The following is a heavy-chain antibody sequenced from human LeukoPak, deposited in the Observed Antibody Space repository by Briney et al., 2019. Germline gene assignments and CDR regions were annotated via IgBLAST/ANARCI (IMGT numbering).Heavy chain of an antibody. CDR1: GESFSGYY. J-gene: IGHJ3*02. D-gene: IGHD6-13*01. CDR2: INHSGST. CDR3: ARIGLVRFGAFDI. V-gene: IGHV4-34*01. Sequence: SETLSLTCAVYGESFSGYYWSWIRQPPGKGLEWIGEINHSGSTNYNPSLKSRVTISVDTSKNQFSLKLSSVTAADTAVYYCARIGLVRFGAFDIWGQGTMVTVSS.